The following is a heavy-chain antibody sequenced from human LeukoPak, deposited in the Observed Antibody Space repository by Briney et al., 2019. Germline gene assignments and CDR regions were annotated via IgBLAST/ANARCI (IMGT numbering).Heavy chain of an antibody. J-gene: IGHJ6*03. V-gene: IGHV3-64*01. Sequence: GGSLRLSCAASGFTLSNYAIHWVRQAPGKGLEYVSAISRNGDSTFYANSVGGRFTISRDNSKNTLYLQMGSLRTEDMAVYYCARDGWFGEAYSYYYYMDVWGKGTTVTVSS. CDR3: ARDGWFGEAYSYYYYMDV. CDR2: ISRNGDST. D-gene: IGHD3-10*01. CDR1: GFTLSNYA.